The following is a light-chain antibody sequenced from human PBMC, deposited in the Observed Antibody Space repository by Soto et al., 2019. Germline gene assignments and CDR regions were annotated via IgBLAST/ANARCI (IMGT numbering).Light chain of an antibody. CDR3: QQRSNWR. Sequence: EIVLTQSPATLSLSPGERATLSCRASQSVSSYLAWYQQKPGQAPRLLIYDASNRATGIPARFSGSGSGTDFTLTISRLEAEDFAVYYSQQRSNWRFGQGTRLEIK. CDR2: DAS. CDR1: QSVSSY. V-gene: IGKV3-11*01. J-gene: IGKJ5*01.